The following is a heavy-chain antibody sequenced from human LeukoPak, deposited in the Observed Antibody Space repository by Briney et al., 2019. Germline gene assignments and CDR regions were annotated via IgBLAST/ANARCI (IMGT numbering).Heavy chain of an antibody. J-gene: IGHJ4*02. D-gene: IGHD3-22*01. CDR3: ARVYYYDSSGYSWIFDY. V-gene: IGHV4-34*01. Sequence: SETLSLTCAVYGGSFSGYYWSWIRQPPGKGLEWIGEINHSGSTNNNPSLKSRVTISVDTSKNQFSLKLSSVTAADTAVYYCARVYYYDSSGYSWIFDYWGQGTLVTVSS. CDR1: GGSFSGYY. CDR2: INHSGST.